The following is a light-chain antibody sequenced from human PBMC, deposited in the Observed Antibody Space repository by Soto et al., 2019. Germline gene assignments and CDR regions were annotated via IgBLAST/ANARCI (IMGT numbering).Light chain of an antibody. V-gene: IGLV2-14*02. CDR3: SSYTTSNTRQIV. CDR2: EVT. CDR1: SRDIGTSNL. Sequence: QSVLTQPASVSGSPGQSITISCTGSSRDIGTSNLVSWYQQYPGKAPKLIIYEVTKRPSGISNRFSGSKSGNTASLTISGLQPEDEADYYCSSYTTSNTRQIVFGTGTKVTV. J-gene: IGLJ1*01.